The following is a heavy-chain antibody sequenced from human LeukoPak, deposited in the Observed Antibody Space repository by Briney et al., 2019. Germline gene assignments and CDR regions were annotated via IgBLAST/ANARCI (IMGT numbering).Heavy chain of an antibody. CDR3: ARIPSGDVDTAMVMYYHYGMDV. Sequence: SVKVSCKATGGSFSSHTISWVRQAPEQGLEWMGRIIPLFGIVNYAQKFQDRVTITADKSTSTAYMEVSSLRSEDTAVYYCARIPSGDVDTAMVMYYHYGMDVWGQGTTVTVSS. D-gene: IGHD5-18*01. J-gene: IGHJ6*02. CDR2: IIPLFGIV. V-gene: IGHV1-69*02. CDR1: GGSFSSHT.